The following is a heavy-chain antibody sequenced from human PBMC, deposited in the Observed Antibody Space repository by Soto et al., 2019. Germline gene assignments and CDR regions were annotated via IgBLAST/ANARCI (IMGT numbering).Heavy chain of an antibody. Sequence: QVQLQQWGAGLLKPSETLSLTCAVYGGSFSGYYWSWIRQPPGKGVEWIGEINHSGSTNYNPSLKSRVTISVDTSKNQFSLKLSSVTAADTAVYYCAREYGGNSGTFDYWGQGTLVTVSS. D-gene: IGHD2-21*02. CDR1: GGSFSGYY. CDR3: AREYGGNSGTFDY. CDR2: INHSGST. V-gene: IGHV4-34*01. J-gene: IGHJ4*02.